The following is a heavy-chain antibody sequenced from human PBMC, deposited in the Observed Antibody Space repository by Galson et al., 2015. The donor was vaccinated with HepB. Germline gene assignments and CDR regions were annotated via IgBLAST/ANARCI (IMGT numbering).Heavy chain of an antibody. D-gene: IGHD5-24*01. J-gene: IGHJ4*02. V-gene: IGHV3-64*01. CDR1: GFTFSTYA. Sequence: SLRLSCAVSGFTFSTYAIHWVRQVPGKGLEYVSVISSDGGRTYYAKSVRGRFTISRDNSKNMVYLQMGSLRAEDMAVYYCARDRDSRDGYNWYFDNWGQGTLVTVSS. CDR2: ISSDGGRT. CDR3: ARDRDSRDGYNWYFDN.